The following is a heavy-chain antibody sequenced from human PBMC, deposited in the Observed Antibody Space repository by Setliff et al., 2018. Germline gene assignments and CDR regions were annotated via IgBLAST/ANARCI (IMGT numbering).Heavy chain of an antibody. CDR1: GFTFGDAW. CDR3: ATRLGDF. CDR2: IKSKADGGTA. V-gene: IGHV3-15*01. J-gene: IGHJ4*02. Sequence: LRLSCAASGFTFGDAWMNWVRQAPGKGLEWVGRIKSKADGGTADFAAPVKGRFTISRDDSKNTMSLQMNSLKTEDTAVYFCATRLGDFWGQGTLVTVSS.